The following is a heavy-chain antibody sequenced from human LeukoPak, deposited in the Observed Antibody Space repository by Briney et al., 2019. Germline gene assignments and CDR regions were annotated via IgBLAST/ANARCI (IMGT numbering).Heavy chain of an antibody. V-gene: IGHV4-31*03. J-gene: IGHJ4*02. D-gene: IGHD5-24*01. CDR2: IYYSGST. CDR3: ARDGDGYNFEN. CDR1: GGSISSGGYY. Sequence: SETLSPTCTVSGGSISSGGYYWSWIRQHPGKGLEWIGYIYYSGSTYYNPSLKSRVTISVDTSKNQFSLKLSSVTAADTAVYYCARDGDGYNFENWGQGTLVTVSS.